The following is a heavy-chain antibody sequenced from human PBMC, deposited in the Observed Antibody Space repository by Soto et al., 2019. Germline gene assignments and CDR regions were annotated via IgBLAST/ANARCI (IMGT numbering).Heavy chain of an antibody. CDR3: AREEIVGAGFDY. Sequence: PSETLSLTCTVSGGSISSYYWSWIRQPPGKGLEWIGYIYYSGSTNYNPSLRSRVTISVDTSKNQFSLKLSSVTAADTAVYYCAREEIVGAGFDYWGQGTLVTVSS. V-gene: IGHV4-59*01. J-gene: IGHJ4*02. CDR1: GGSISSYY. D-gene: IGHD1-26*01. CDR2: IYYSGST.